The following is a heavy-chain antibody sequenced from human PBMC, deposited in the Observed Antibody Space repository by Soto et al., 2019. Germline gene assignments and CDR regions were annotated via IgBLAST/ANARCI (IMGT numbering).Heavy chain of an antibody. J-gene: IGHJ4*02. V-gene: IGHV1-18*01. CDR3: GRDGDEWDQRYLDY. Sequence: QGQLVQSGAELKKPGASVKVSCQAYGTFSGYGISWVRQAAGQGLEWMGWINRYNGNTNYAPKFRGRVRMTTDTFTSTVYMELTTLTSDDTAAYYCGRDGDEWDQRYLDYWGQGTLVTVSS. D-gene: IGHD1-26*01. CDR2: INRYNGNT. CDR1: GTFSGYG.